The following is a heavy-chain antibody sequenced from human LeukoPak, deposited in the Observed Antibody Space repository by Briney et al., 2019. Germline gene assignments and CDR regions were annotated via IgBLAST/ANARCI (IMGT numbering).Heavy chain of an antibody. Sequence: GGSLRLSCAASGFTFSSYSMNWVRQAPGRGLEWVSFIYADGNTYYADSVKGRFTISRDISKNAVYLQMNSLRAEDTAVYYCARDSYGDANFDSWGQGTLVTVSS. CDR1: GFTFSSYS. CDR3: ARDSYGDANFDS. D-gene: IGHD4-17*01. V-gene: IGHV3-53*01. J-gene: IGHJ4*02. CDR2: IYADGNT.